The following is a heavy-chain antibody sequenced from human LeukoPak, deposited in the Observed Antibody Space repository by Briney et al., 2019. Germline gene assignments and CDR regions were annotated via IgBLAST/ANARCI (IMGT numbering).Heavy chain of an antibody. CDR3: TTFYCSGGTCTDY. Sequence: GGSLRLSWAASGXTFSNAWMSWVRQAPGKGLESVGRIKSKTDGGTADYAAPVKGRFTISRDDSKNTLYLQMNSLKTEDTAVYYCTTFYCSGGTCTDYWGQGTLVTVSS. D-gene: IGHD2-15*01. V-gene: IGHV3-15*01. J-gene: IGHJ4*02. CDR1: GXTFSNAW. CDR2: IKSKTDGGTA.